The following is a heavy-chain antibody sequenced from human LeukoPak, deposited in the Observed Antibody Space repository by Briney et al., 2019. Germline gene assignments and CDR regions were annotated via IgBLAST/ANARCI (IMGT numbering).Heavy chain of an antibody. Sequence: SETLSLTCAVYGESFSAYSWNWIRQAPGKPLEYIGEINHRGSSHYNPSLKTRVTLSVDTSKKQFSLKLTSVTAADTAVYFCARGSSFDGYCSAGACDAGYYDSWGQGTPVTVSS. CDR3: ARGSSFDGYCSAGACDAGYYDS. CDR2: INHRGSS. D-gene: IGHD2-15*01. V-gene: IGHV4-34*01. J-gene: IGHJ4*02. CDR1: GESFSAYS.